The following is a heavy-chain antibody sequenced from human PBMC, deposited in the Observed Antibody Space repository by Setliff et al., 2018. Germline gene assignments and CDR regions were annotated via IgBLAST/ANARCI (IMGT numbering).Heavy chain of an antibody. J-gene: IGHJ4*02. Sequence: GESLKISCAASGYTSSSYAMTWVRQAPGKGLEWVSIISASGDTTYYADSVKGRFTISRDNSKNTLYLQMNSLQAEDTAVYYCCSGSYLFVYWGQGSLVTVSS. CDR2: ISASGDTT. V-gene: IGHV3-23*01. CDR1: GYTSSSYA. D-gene: IGHD1-26*01. CDR3: CSGSYLFVY.